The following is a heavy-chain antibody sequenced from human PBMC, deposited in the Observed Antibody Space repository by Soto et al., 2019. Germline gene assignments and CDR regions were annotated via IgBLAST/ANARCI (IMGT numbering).Heavy chain of an antibody. J-gene: IGHJ4*02. Sequence: GASVKVSCKASGGTFSSYAISWVRQAPGQGLEWMGGIIPIFGTANYAQKFQGRVTITADESTSTAYMGLSSLRSEDTAVYYCARDNPPYYYDSSGPLDYWGQGTLVTVSS. D-gene: IGHD3-22*01. CDR2: IIPIFGTA. V-gene: IGHV1-69*13. CDR3: ARDNPPYYYDSSGPLDY. CDR1: GGTFSSYA.